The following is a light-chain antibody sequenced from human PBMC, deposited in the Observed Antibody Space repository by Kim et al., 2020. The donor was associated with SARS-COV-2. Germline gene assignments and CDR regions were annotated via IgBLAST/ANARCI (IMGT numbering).Light chain of an antibody. CDR3: QNCYRAPLP. J-gene: IGKJ4*01. CDR2: AAS. CDR1: QSIIAS. V-gene: IGKV1-27*01. Sequence: VGERVTIALRRRQSIIASLAWDKHKTRESPILPIYAASTLQSGVPHRFIGSGAGTEITLSLCDLQTQDVATYYSQNCYRAPLPFGGGTKVDI.